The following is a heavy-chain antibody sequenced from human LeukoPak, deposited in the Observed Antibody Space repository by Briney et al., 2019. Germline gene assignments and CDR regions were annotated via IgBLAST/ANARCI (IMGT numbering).Heavy chain of an antibody. CDR3: ARIKLGYCSSTSCSNWFDP. V-gene: IGHV4-59*01. D-gene: IGHD2-2*01. J-gene: IGHJ5*02. CDR2: IYYSGST. CDR1: GGSLSSYY. Sequence: SETLSLTCTVSGGSLSSYYWSWIRQPPGQGLEWIGYIYYSGSTNYNPSLKSRVTISVDTSKNQFSLKLSSVTAADTAVYYCARIKLGYCSSTSCSNWFDPWGQGTLVTVSS.